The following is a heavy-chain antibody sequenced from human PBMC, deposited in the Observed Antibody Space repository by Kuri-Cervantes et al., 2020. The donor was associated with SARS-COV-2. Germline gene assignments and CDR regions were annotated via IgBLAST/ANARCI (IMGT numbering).Heavy chain of an antibody. Sequence: SVKVSCKASGGSLTDYSISWVRRAPGQGLEWMGVIIPIFRTSNYAQKFQGRATITADESTTIAYMELSSLRSEDTAVYYCATVELALGPDYDYSGMDVWGQGTTVTVSS. CDR2: IIPIFRTS. D-gene: IGHD3-16*01. J-gene: IGHJ6*02. V-gene: IGHV1-69*13. CDR3: ATVELALGPDYDYSGMDV. CDR1: GGSLTDYS.